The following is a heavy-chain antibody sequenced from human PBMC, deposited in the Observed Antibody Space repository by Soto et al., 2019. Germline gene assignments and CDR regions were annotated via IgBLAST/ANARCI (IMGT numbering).Heavy chain of an antibody. CDR3: AKSRVFIGAIVTLLHS. CDR2: ISNNGDTA. Sequence: EVQLLESGGGLVQPGGSLTLSCATSGFTFSSYAMVWVRQAAEKGLEWVASISNNGDTAYYADSVKGRFTISRGNSENTLYLQMNGLRADDTALYFCAKSRVFIGAIVTLLHSCAQGTQVTVSS. CDR1: GFTFSSYA. J-gene: IGHJ4*02. V-gene: IGHV3-23*01. D-gene: IGHD3-16*02.